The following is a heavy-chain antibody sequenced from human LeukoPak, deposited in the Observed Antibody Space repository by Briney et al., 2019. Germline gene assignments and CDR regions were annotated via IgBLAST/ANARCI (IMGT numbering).Heavy chain of an antibody. CDR2: IKQDGSEK. J-gene: IGHJ4*02. CDR1: GFTFTNYW. CDR3: ARAWGQGELFDY. V-gene: IGHV3-7*02. D-gene: IGHD1-26*01. Sequence: PGGSLRLSCAASGFTFTNYWMTWVRQAPGKGLEWVANIKQDGSEKYYVDSVKGRFTISRDNAKNSLDLQMNSLRAEDTAVYYCARAWGQGELFDYWGQGTLVTVSS.